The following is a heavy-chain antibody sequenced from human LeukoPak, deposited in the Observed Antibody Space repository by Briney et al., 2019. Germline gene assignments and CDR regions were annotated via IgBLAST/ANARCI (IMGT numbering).Heavy chain of an antibody. CDR1: GGSTSRYY. CDR2: ISTSGST. CDR3: ARDGSGSGFDP. D-gene: IGHD3-3*01. V-gene: IGHV4-4*07. J-gene: IGHJ5*02. Sequence: PSETLSLTCTVSGGSTSRYYWSWIRQPAGKGLEWIGRISTSGSTNYNPSLRSRVTMSVDTFKNQFSLKLSSVTAADTAVYYCARDGSGSGFDPWGQGTLVTVSS.